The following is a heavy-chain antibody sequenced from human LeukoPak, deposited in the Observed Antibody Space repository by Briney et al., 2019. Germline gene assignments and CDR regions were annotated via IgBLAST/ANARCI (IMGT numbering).Heavy chain of an antibody. J-gene: IGHJ4*02. D-gene: IGHD3-22*01. CDR3: ARFYYDRTL. V-gene: IGHV4-34*01. Sequence: SETLSLTCAVYGGSFSGYYWSWIRQPPGKGLEWIGEINHSGSTNYNPSLKSRVTILVDTSKNQFSLKLSSVTAADTAVYYCARFYYDRTLWGQGTLVTVSS. CDR2: INHSGST. CDR1: GGSFSGYY.